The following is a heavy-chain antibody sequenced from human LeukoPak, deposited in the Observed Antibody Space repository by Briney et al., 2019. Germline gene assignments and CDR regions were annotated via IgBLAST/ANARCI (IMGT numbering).Heavy chain of an antibody. J-gene: IGHJ4*02. D-gene: IGHD1-14*01. CDR2: MNEYSTTI. CDR3: ARGGVNPVDH. Sequence: GSLRLSCAASGFPFNSFWMHWVRQAPGKGLVWVSDMNEYSTTIRYADSVKGRFTISRDNAKSILYLQMNNLRAEDTAMYFCARGGVNPVDHWGQGTLVTVSS. V-gene: IGHV3-74*01. CDR1: GFPFNSFW.